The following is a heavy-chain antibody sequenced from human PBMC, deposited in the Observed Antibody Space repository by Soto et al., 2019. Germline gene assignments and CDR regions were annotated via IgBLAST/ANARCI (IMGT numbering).Heavy chain of an antibody. CDR2: ISSNGGST. V-gene: IGHV3-64D*08. Sequence: GGSLRLSCSASGFTFSSYAMHWVRQAPGKGLEYVSAISSNGGSTYYADSVKGRFTISRDNSKNTLYLQMSSLRAEDTAVYYCVKGLWFGEFSDYWYFDLWGRGTLVTVSS. J-gene: IGHJ2*01. CDR3: VKGLWFGEFSDYWYFDL. D-gene: IGHD3-10*01. CDR1: GFTFSSYA.